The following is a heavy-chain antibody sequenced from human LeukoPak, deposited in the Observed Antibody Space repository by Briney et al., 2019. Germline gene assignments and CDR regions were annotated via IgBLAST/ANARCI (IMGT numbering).Heavy chain of an antibody. Sequence: PVRSLRLSCAASGFTFSSYAMHWVRQAPGKGLEWVAVISYDGSNKYYADSVKGRFTISRDNSKNTLYLQMNSLRAEDTAVYYCARVETKDYYMDVWGKGTTVTVSS. CDR1: GFTFSSYA. CDR3: ARVETKDYYMDV. V-gene: IGHV3-30*04. J-gene: IGHJ6*03. D-gene: IGHD1-1*01. CDR2: ISYDGSNK.